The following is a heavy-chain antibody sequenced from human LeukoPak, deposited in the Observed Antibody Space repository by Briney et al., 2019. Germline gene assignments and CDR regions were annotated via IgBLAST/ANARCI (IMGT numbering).Heavy chain of an antibody. CDR1: GGTFSSYA. D-gene: IGHD3-10*01. V-gene: IGHV1-18*01. CDR2: ISAYNGNT. CDR3: ARHFYGSGTYYHFDY. Sequence: ASVKVSCKASGGTFSSYAISWVRQAPGQGLEWMGWISAYNGNTNYAQKLQGRATLTTDTSTSTAYMELRSLRSDDTAVYYCARHFYGSGTYYHFDYWGQGTLVTVSS. J-gene: IGHJ4*02.